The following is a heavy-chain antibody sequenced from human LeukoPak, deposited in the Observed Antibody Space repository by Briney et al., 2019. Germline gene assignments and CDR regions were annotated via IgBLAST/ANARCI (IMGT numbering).Heavy chain of an antibody. D-gene: IGHD3-22*01. CDR1: GFTFSSYA. Sequence: GGSLRLSCAASGFTFSSYAMSWVRQAPGKGMEWVSAISGSGGSTYYADSVKGRFTISRDNSKNTLYLQMNSLRAEDTAVYYCAKDCNYDSSGYYYYSPTDYWGQGTLVTVSS. CDR2: ISGSGGST. V-gene: IGHV3-23*01. CDR3: AKDCNYDSSGYYYYSPTDY. J-gene: IGHJ4*02.